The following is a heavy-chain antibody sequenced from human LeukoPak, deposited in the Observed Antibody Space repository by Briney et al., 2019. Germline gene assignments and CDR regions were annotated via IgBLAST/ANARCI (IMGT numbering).Heavy chain of an antibody. CDR3: AKTALAVAGIVPVESELDY. CDR2: ISGRGGRT. Sequence: PGGSLRLSCAASGFIFSSYAMSWVRLAPGKGLEWISVISGRGGRTDYADSVKGRFPISRDNSKNTLYLQMNSLRAEDTAVYYCAKTALAVAGIVPVESELDYWGQGTLVTVSS. D-gene: IGHD6-19*01. CDR1: GFIFSSYA. V-gene: IGHV3-23*01. J-gene: IGHJ4*02.